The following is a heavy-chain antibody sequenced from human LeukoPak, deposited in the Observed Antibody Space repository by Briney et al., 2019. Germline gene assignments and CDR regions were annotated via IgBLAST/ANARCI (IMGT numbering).Heavy chain of an antibody. CDR1: GGTFSSYA. CDR3: ARIYDSSGYSHFDY. V-gene: IGHV1-69*05. Sequence: SVKVSCKASGGTFSSYAISWVRQAPGQGLEWMGGIIPIFGTANYAQKFQGRVTITTDESKSTAYMELSSLRSEDTAVYYCARIYDSSGYSHFDYWGQGTLVTVSS. J-gene: IGHJ4*02. D-gene: IGHD3-22*01. CDR2: IIPIFGTA.